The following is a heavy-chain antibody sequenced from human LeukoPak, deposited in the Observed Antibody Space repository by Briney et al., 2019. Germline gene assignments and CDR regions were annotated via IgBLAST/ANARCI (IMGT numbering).Heavy chain of an antibody. CDR2: IRYDGSNK. V-gene: IGHV3-30*02. Sequence: PGESLRLSCAASGFTFINYGLHWVRQAPGKGLEWVAFIRYDGSNKYYADSVKGRFTISRDNSKNTLYLQMNSLRAEDTAVYYCANTRGGYYYDSSGYLDYWGQGTLVTVSS. D-gene: IGHD3-22*01. CDR3: ANTRGGYYYDSSGYLDY. CDR1: GFTFINYG. J-gene: IGHJ4*02.